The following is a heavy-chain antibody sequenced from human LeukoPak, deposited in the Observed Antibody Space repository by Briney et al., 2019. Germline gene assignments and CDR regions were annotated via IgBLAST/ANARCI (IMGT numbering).Heavy chain of an antibody. J-gene: IGHJ3*02. CDR2: IWYDGSNK. V-gene: IGHV3-33*06. CDR3: AKGRYSYGSGAFDI. Sequence: PGRSLRLSCAASGFTFSSYGMHWVRQAPGKGLEWVAVIWYDGSNKYYADSVKGRFTISRDNSKNTLYLQMNSLRAEDTAVHYCAKGRYSYGSGAFDIWGQGTVVTVSS. CDR1: GFTFSSYG. D-gene: IGHD5-18*01.